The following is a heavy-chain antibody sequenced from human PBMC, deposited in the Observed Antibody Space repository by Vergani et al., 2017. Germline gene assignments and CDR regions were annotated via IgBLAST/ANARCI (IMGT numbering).Heavy chain of an antibody. CDR1: GFTFSSYA. Sequence: EVQLVESGGGLVQPGGSLRLSCAASGFTFSSYAMSWVRQAPGKGLEWVSYISSSSSTIYYADSVKGRFTISRDNAKNSLYLQMNSLRAEDTAVYYCARGVDIVVVPADIPGWFDPWGEGTLVTVSS. D-gene: IGHD2-2*02. CDR2: ISSSSSTI. J-gene: IGHJ5*02. CDR3: ARGVDIVVVPADIPGWFDP. V-gene: IGHV3-48*01.